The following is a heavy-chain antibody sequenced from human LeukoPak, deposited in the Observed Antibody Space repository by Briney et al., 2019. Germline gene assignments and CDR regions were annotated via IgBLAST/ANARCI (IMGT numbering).Heavy chain of an antibody. CDR3: ARDAYYDFWSGYSADYYYMDV. CDR1: GFTFSSYA. CDR2: ISYDGSNK. Sequence: PGGSLRLSCAASGFTFSSYAMRWVRQAPGKGLEWVAVISYDGSNKYYADSVKGRFTISRDNSKNTLYLQMNSLRAEDTAVYYCARDAYYDFWSGYSADYYYMDVWGKGTTVTVSS. D-gene: IGHD3-3*01. J-gene: IGHJ6*03. V-gene: IGHV3-30-3*01.